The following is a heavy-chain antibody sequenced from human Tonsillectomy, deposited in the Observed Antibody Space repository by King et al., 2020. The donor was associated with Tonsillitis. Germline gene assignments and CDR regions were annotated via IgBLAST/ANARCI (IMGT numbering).Heavy chain of an antibody. CDR1: GGSFSGYY. Sequence: VQLQQWGAGLLKPSETLSLTCAVYGGSFSGYYWSWIRQPPGKGLEWIGEINHSGSTNYNPSLKSRVTISVDTSKNQFSLKLSSVTAADTAVYYCARGGHYYDSSGYYYPSENFDYWGQGTLVTVSS. J-gene: IGHJ4*02. CDR2: INHSGST. D-gene: IGHD3-22*01. V-gene: IGHV4-34*01. CDR3: ARGGHYYDSSGYYYPSENFDY.